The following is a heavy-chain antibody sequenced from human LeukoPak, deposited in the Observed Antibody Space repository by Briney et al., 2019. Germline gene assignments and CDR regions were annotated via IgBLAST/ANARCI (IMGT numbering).Heavy chain of an antibody. CDR3: ARHRQYYGFWSGLPGSYFDY. Sequence: SETLSLTCTVSGGSISSYYWSWIRQPPGKGLEWIGYIYYSGSTNYNPSLKSRVTISVDTSKNQFSLKLSSVTAADTAVYYCARHRQYYGFWSGLPGSYFDYWGQGTLVTVSS. CDR2: IYYSGST. V-gene: IGHV4-59*08. J-gene: IGHJ4*02. CDR1: GGSISSYY. D-gene: IGHD3-3*01.